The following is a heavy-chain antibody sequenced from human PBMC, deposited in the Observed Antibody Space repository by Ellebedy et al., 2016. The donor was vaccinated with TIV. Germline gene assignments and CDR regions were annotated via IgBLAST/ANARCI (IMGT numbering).Heavy chain of an antibody. Sequence: PGGSLRLSCAASGFAFSNFGMHWVRQAPGKGLEWVAFTRYNESRRYYAESVKGRFTISRDNSKNTLYLQMNSLRVEETAVYYCAKKREYDGNSLDNWGQGTLVSVSS. CDR1: GFAFSNFG. CDR3: AKKREYDGNSLDN. D-gene: IGHD1-1*01. J-gene: IGHJ4*02. V-gene: IGHV3-30*02. CDR2: TRYNESRR.